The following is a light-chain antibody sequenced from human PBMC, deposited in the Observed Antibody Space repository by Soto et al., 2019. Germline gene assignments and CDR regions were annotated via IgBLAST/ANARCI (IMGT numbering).Light chain of an antibody. V-gene: IGLV2-14*03. J-gene: IGLJ2*01. CDR2: DVN. CDR1: SSDVGSSNY. CDR3: SSYTTLNTVI. Sequence: SALTQPASVSVSPGQSITLSCTGSSSDVGSSNYVSWYQQLPGKAPKLIIFDVNNRPSGVSDRFSGSKSDNTASLTISGLQAEDEADYYCSSYTTLNTVIFGGGTKVTVL.